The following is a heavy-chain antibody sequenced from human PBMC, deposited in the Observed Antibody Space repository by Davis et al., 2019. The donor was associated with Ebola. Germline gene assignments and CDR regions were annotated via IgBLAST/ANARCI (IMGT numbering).Heavy chain of an antibody. CDR1: GGSISTNS. D-gene: IGHD6-19*01. CDR3: ARDSGWYEEYFDY. Sequence: MPSETLSLTCTVSGGSISTNSWSWIRQSPGKGLEWIGYITSSGSTNYNPSLKSRVTISVDTSKNQFSLKLSSVTAADTAVYYCARDSGWYEEYFDYWGQGTLVTVSS. V-gene: IGHV4-59*01. J-gene: IGHJ4*02. CDR2: ITSSGST.